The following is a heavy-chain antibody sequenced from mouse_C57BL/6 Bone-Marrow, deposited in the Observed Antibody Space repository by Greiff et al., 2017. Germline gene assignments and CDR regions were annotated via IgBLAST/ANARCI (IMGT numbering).Heavy chain of an antibody. CDR3: ERGHYGSSYDYYAMDY. Sequence: QVQLQQPGAELVRPGSSVKLSCKASGYTFTSYWMHWVKQRPIQGLEWIGNIDPSDSDTHYNQKFKDKATLTVDKSSSTAYLQLSSLTSEDSAVYYSERGHYGSSYDYYAMDYWGQGTSVTVSS. D-gene: IGHD1-1*01. CDR2: IDPSDSDT. J-gene: IGHJ4*01. CDR1: GYTFTSYW. V-gene: IGHV1-52*01.